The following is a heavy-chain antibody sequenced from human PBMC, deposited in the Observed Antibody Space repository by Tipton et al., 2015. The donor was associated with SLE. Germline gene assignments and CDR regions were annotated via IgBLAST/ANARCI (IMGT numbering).Heavy chain of an antibody. V-gene: IGHV3-30*01. Sequence: SLRLSCAASGFNFSTYALHWVRQAPGKGLEWVAVIGYDGTNRHYVDTVKGRFTISSDNSRNTLLLQMTSLRPEDTAVYFCARDGYTHTWYYLDSWGQGTPVTVSS. CDR1: GFNFSTYA. J-gene: IGHJ4*02. CDR3: ARDGYTHTWYYLDS. D-gene: IGHD5-24*01. CDR2: IGYDGTNR.